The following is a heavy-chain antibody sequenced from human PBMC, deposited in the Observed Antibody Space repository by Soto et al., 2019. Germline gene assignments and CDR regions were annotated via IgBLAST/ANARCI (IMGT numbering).Heavy chain of an antibody. CDR2: IWYDGSNK. CDR1: GFTFSSYG. Sequence: GSLRLSCAASGFTFSSYGMHWVRQAPGKGLEWVAVIWYDGSNKYYADSVKGRFTISRDNSKNTLYLQMNSLRAEDTAVYYCARATYFYDSSGYSGYGLDVWGQGTTVTVSS. V-gene: IGHV3-33*01. J-gene: IGHJ6*02. D-gene: IGHD3-22*01. CDR3: ARATYFYDSSGYSGYGLDV.